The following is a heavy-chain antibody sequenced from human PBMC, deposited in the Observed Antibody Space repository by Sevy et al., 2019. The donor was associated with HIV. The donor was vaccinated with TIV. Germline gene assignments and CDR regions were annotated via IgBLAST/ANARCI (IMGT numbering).Heavy chain of an antibody. CDR3: ARGRVAGRLDS. CDR2: MSNSGYT. V-gene: IGHV4-39*02. CDR1: GGSISSGGYQ. Sequence: SETLSLTSTVSGGSISSGGYQWGWIRQPPGKGLEWIGSMSNSGYTYYNPSLKSRVTIIVDTSRNQFSLKVSSVTAADTGLYYCARGRVAGRLDSWGQGILVTVSS. D-gene: IGHD6-6*01. J-gene: IGHJ4*02.